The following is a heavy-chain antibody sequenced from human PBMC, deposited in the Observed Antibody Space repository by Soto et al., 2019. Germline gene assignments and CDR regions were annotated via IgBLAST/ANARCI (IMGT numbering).Heavy chain of an antibody. D-gene: IGHD3-22*01. CDR3: ARGEGYYDSSPYWKYYFDY. CDR2: IIPIFGTA. J-gene: IGHJ4*02. V-gene: IGHV1-69*13. Sequence: SVKVSCKSSGCTFSSYAISWVRQAPGQGLEWMGGIIPIFGTANYAQKFQGRVTITADESTSTAYMELSSLRSEDTAVYYCARGEGYYDSSPYWKYYFDYWGQGTLVTVSS. CDR1: GCTFSSYA.